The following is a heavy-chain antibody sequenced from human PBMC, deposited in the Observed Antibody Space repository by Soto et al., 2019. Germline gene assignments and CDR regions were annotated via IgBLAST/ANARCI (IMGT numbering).Heavy chain of an antibody. CDR1: GFTFSSYA. J-gene: IGHJ6*02. D-gene: IGHD6-13*01. V-gene: IGHV3-23*01. Sequence: GGSLRLSCAASGFTFSSYAMSWVRQAPGKGLEWVSAISGSGGSTYYADSVKGRFTISRDNSKNTLYLQMSSLRAEDTAVYYCAKAYSSSWYDYDSMDVWGQGTKVTVSS. CDR2: ISGSGGST. CDR3: AKAYSSSWYDYDSMDV.